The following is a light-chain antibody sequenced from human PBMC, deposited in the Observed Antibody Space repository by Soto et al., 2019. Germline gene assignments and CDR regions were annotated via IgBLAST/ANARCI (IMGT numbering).Light chain of an antibody. J-gene: IGLJ2*01. Sequence: QSVLTQPASVSGSPGQSITISCTGTRSDIGGYNSVSWYQQHPGKAPKLMIYEVSNRPSGVSNRFSGSKSGNTASLTISGLQAEDEADYYCNSYTSSATVVFGGGTKVTVL. CDR1: RSDIGGYNS. CDR2: EVS. V-gene: IGLV2-14*01. CDR3: NSYTSSATVV.